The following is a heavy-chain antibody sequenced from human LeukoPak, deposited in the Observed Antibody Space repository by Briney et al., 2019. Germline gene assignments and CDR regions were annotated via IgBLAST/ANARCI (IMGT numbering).Heavy chain of an antibody. CDR3: ARHSGSYWD. D-gene: IGHD1-26*01. CDR1: GYGFTNYW. Sequence: GESLKISCKGSGYGFTNYWIGWVRQMPGKGLEWMGIIYPDDSDIRYSPSFQGQVTISADKSISTAYLQWSSLKASDTAMYHCARHSGSYWDWGQGTLVTVSS. J-gene: IGHJ4*02. CDR2: IYPDDSDI. V-gene: IGHV5-51*01.